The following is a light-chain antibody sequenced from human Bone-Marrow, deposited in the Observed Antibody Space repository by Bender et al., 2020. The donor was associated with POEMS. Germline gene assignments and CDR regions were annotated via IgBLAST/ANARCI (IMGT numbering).Light chain of an antibody. V-gene: IGLV1-44*01. J-gene: IGLJ2*01. CDR3: CSYAGTIYHII. CDR1: DSNFGGNN. CDR2: SNY. Sequence: QSVLTQPPSASGTPGQSVIISCSGTDSNFGGNNVNWYQHLPGTAPRLVVYSNYQRPSGVPDRLSGSKSDNTASLTVSGLQPEDEANYFCCSYAGTIYHIIFGGGTKLTVL.